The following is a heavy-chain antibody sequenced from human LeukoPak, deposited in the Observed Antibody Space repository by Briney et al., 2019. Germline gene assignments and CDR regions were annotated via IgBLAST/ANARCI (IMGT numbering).Heavy chain of an antibody. Sequence: SETLSLTCAVHGGSFSGYYWSWIRQPPGQGLEWIGEVNHSGTARYNPSLESRVTISVDTSKSQSSLNVYFVTAADTAVYYCASLNPFSGLRNAFDIWGQGAMVTVSS. V-gene: IGHV4-34*01. CDR3: ASLNPFSGLRNAFDI. D-gene: IGHD4-17*01. CDR2: VNHSGTA. CDR1: GGSFSGYY. J-gene: IGHJ3*02.